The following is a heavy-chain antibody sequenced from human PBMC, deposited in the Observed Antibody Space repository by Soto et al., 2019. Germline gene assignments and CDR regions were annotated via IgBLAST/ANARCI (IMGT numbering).Heavy chain of an antibody. CDR1: GFTFSNYY. V-gene: IGHV3-11*01. D-gene: IGHD6-19*01. CDR2: ISSREVTV. Sequence: GGSLRLSCAASGFTFSNYYMTWIRQAPGKGLECLSYISSREVTVYYADSVEGRFTISRDNTKNSLYLQMTTLRDEDTAVYYCARVSASGWHVNGRDYFDSWGQGTMVTVYS. J-gene: IGHJ4*02. CDR3: ARVSASGWHVNGRDYFDS.